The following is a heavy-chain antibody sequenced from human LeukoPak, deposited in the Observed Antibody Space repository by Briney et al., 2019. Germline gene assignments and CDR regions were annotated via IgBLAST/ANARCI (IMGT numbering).Heavy chain of an antibody. V-gene: IGHV3-30*03. CDR2: ISYDGSNK. CDR3: ASSQGCSGGSCYSVGMDV. J-gene: IGHJ6*02. Sequence: GGSLRLFCAASGFTFSSYSMNWVRQAPGKGLEWVAVISYDGSNKYYADSVKGRFTISRDNSKNTLYLQMNSLRAEDTAVYYCASSQGCSGGSCYSVGMDVWGQGTTVTVSS. CDR1: GFTFSSYS. D-gene: IGHD2-15*01.